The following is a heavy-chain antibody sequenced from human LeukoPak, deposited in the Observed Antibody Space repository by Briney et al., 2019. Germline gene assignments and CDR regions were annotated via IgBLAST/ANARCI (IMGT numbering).Heavy chain of an antibody. CDR2: ISSSSSTI. Sequence: PGGSLRLSCAASGFTFSSYSMNWVRQAPGKGLEWVSYISSSSSTIYYADSVKGRFTISRDNAKNSLYLQMNSLRAEDTAVYYCARDGVVYSGSYSPDYWGQGTLVTVSS. V-gene: IGHV3-48*01. D-gene: IGHD1-26*01. J-gene: IGHJ4*02. CDR1: GFTFSSYS. CDR3: ARDGVVYSGSYSPDY.